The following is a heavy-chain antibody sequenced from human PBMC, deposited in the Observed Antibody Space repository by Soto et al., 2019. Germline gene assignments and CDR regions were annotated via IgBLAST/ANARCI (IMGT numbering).Heavy chain of an antibody. CDR1: AYSLRSSKW. CDR3: ARGERQQQRDY. CDR2: IYHSGST. D-gene: IGHD6-13*01. J-gene: IGHJ4*02. Sequence: SHTLSLTYAASAYSLRSSKWRGWVRQPPGKGLEWIGEIYHSGSTNYNPSLKSRVIISVDKSKNQFSLKLSSVTDADTAVYYCARGERQQQRDYWGQGTLVTVS. V-gene: IGHV4-4*02.